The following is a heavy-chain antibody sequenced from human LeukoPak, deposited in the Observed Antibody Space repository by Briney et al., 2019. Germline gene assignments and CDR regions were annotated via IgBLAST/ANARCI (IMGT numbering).Heavy chain of an antibody. V-gene: IGHV3-23*01. CDR1: GFTFSSYA. J-gene: IGHJ4*02. CDR2: ISGSGGST. Sequence: GGSLRLSCAASGFTFSSYAMSWVRQAPGKGLEWVSAISGSGGSTYYADSVKGRFTISRDNSKNTPYLQMNSLRAEDTAVYYCAKFDNGILTGYYSLAFDYWGQGTLVTVSS. CDR3: AKFDNGILTGYYSLAFDY. D-gene: IGHD3-9*01.